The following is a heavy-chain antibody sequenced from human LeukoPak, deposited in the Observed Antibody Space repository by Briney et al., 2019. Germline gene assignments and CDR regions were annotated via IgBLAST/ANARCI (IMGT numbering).Heavy chain of an antibody. V-gene: IGHV4-34*01. D-gene: IGHD3-16*02. Sequence: PSETLSLTCAVYGGSFSGYYWSWIRLPPGKGLEWIGEINHSGSTNYNPSLKSRVAISVDTSKNQFSLKLSSVTAADTAVYYCARVRREYYDYVWGSYRGYYFDYWGQGTLVTVSS. CDR3: ARVRREYYDYVWGSYRGYYFDY. CDR1: GGSFSGYY. CDR2: INHSGST. J-gene: IGHJ4*02.